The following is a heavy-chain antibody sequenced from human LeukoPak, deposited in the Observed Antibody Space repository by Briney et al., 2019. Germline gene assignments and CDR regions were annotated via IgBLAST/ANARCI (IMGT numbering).Heavy chain of an antibody. CDR2: ISSSSSYI. V-gene: IGHV3-21*01. D-gene: IGHD2-2*01. CDR1: GFTFSSYS. CDR3: ARVPQSYCSSTSCYLEDYFDY. Sequence: GGSLRLSCVASGFTFSSYSMNWVRQAPGKGLEWVSSISSSSSYIYYADSVKGRFTISRDNAKNSLYLQMNSLRDEDTAVYYCARVPQSYCSSTSCYLEDYFDYWGQGTLVTVSS. J-gene: IGHJ4*02.